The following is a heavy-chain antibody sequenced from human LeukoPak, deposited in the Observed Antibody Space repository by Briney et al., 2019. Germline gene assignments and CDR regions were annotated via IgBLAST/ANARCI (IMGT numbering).Heavy chain of an antibody. V-gene: IGHV4-59*12. D-gene: IGHD3-22*01. CDR2: IYYSGST. J-gene: IGHJ4*02. CDR3: ARDLDSFLAAYYY. CDR1: GGSISSYY. Sequence: SETLSLTCTVSGGSISSYYWSWIRQPPGKGLEWIGYIYYSGSTNYNPSLKSRVTISVDTSKNQFSLKLSSVTAADTAVYYCARDLDSFLAAYYYWGQGTLVTVSS.